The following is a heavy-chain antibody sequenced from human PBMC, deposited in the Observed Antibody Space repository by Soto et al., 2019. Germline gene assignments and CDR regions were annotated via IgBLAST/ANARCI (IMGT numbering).Heavy chain of an antibody. CDR1: GFTLSSYG. V-gene: IGHV3-30*18. CDR2: ISYDGRNK. CDR3: AKGGSISARYFDY. Sequence: QVQLVESGGGVVQPGSSLRLSCAASGFTLSSYGMHWVRQAPGKGLEWVAVISYDGRNKYYADSVKGRFTISRDNSKNTLYLEMNSQRAEDTAVYYCAKGGSISARYFDYWGQGTLATVSS. D-gene: IGHD6-6*01. J-gene: IGHJ4*02.